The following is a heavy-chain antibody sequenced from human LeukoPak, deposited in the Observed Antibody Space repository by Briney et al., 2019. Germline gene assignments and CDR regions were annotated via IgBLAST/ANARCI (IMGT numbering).Heavy chain of an antibody. CDR1: GFTFSNYA. CDR3: AKDGLRYSSSWYEGYDFDY. Sequence: PGGSLRLSCAASGFTFSNYAMSWVRQAPGKGLEWVSAVSGSGSSTYYADSVKGRFTISRDNSKNTLYLQMNSLRAEDTAVYYCAKDGLRYSSSWYEGYDFDYWGQGTLVTVSS. D-gene: IGHD6-13*01. V-gene: IGHV3-23*01. J-gene: IGHJ4*02. CDR2: VSGSGSST.